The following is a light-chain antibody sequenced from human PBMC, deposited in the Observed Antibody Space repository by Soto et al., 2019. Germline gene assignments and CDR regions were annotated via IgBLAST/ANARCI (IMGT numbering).Light chain of an antibody. CDR1: SSDVGGYNS. V-gene: IGLV2-8*01. Sequence: QSALTQPPSASGSPGQSVTISSTGTSSDVGGYNSVSWYQQHPGKAPKLMIYEVSKRPSGVPDRFSASKSDNTASLTVSGLQAEDEADYYCSSYAGSKNLVFGGGTKLTVL. CDR3: SSYAGSKNLV. J-gene: IGLJ2*01. CDR2: EVS.